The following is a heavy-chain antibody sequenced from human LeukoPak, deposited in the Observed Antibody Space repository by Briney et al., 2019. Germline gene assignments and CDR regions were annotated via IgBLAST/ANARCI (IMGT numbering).Heavy chain of an antibody. D-gene: IGHD3-10*01. J-gene: IGHJ3*02. CDR2: IYYSGST. Sequence: SETLSLTCTVSGGSISSSSYYWGWIRQPPGKGLEWIGSIYYSGSTYYNPSLKSRVTISVDTSKNQFSLKLSSVTAADTAVYYCESGSRATMVRGGGAFDIWGQGTMVTVSS. V-gene: IGHV4-39*07. CDR1: GGSISSSSYY. CDR3: ESGSRATMVRGGGAFDI.